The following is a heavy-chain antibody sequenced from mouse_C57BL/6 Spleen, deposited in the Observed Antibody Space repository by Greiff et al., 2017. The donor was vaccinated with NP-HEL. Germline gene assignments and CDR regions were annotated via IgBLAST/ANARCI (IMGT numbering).Heavy chain of an antibody. V-gene: IGHV3-1*01. J-gene: IGHJ3*01. CDR3: ARDGVYGPFAY. D-gene: IGHD1-1*02. CDR2: ISYSGST. Sequence: EVKLVESGPGMVKPSQSLSLTCTVTGYSITSGYDWHWIRHFPGNKLEWMGYISYSGSTNYNPSLKSRISITHDTSKNHFFLKLNSVTTEDTATYYCARDGVYGPFAYWGQGTLVTVSA. CDR1: GYSITSGYD.